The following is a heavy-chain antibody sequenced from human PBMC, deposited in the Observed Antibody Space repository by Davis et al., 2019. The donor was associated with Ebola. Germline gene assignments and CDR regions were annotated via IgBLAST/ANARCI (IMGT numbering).Heavy chain of an antibody. CDR3: ARGTNAYNPGGYFDS. J-gene: IGHJ4*02. V-gene: IGHV5-51*01. Sequence: PGGSLRLSCKASGYSFTSYWIVWVRQMPGKGLECMGIIFPGDSDTRYSPSFQGQVTISADKSISTAYLQWSSLKASDTAIYYCARGTNAYNPGGYFDSWGQGTLVTVSS. D-gene: IGHD5-24*01. CDR1: GYSFTSYW. CDR2: IFPGDSDT.